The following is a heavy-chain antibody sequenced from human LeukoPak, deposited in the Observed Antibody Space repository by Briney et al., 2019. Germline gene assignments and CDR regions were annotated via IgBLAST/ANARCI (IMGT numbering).Heavy chain of an antibody. CDR2: IYTSGST. CDR1: GGSISSGSYY. Sequence: SETLSLTCTVSGGSISSGSYYWSWIRQPAGKGLEWIGRIYTSGSTNYNPSLKSRVTISVDTSKNQFSLKLSSVTAADTAVYYCARAFPGPYYYDSSGYYYEDYWGQGTLVTVSS. J-gene: IGHJ4*02. V-gene: IGHV4-61*02. D-gene: IGHD3-22*01. CDR3: ARAFPGPYYYDSSGYYYEDY.